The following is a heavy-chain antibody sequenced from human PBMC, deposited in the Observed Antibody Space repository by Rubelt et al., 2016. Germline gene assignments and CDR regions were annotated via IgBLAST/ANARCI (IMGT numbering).Heavy chain of an antibody. Sequence: VQPGGSLRLSCAASGFTFGSYAMSWVRQAPGKGLEWVSAIYSGGSTYYADSVKGRFTISRDNSKNTLYLQMNSLRAEDTAVYYCARSLKVVPAAIYGMDVWGQGTTVTVSS. CDR2: IYSGGST. CDR3: ARSLKVVPAAIYGMDV. V-gene: IGHV3-66*02. CDR1: GFTFGSYA. D-gene: IGHD2-2*01. J-gene: IGHJ6*02.